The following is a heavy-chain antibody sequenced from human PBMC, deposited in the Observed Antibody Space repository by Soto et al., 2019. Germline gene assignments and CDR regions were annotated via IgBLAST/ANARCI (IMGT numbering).Heavy chain of an antibody. V-gene: IGHV4-59*01. D-gene: IGHD6-19*01. CDR3: ARGYSSGWPFDY. J-gene: IGHJ4*02. Sequence: PSETLSLTCTVSGGSISSYYWSWIRQPPGKGLEWIGYIYYSGSTNYNPSLKSRVTISVDTSKNQFSLKLSSVTAADTAVYYCARGYSSGWPFDYWGQGTLVTVSS. CDR2: IYYSGST. CDR1: GGSISSYY.